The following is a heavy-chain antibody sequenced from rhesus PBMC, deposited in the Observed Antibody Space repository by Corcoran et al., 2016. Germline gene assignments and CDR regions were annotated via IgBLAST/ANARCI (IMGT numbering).Heavy chain of an antibody. Sequence: QVQLQESGPGLVKPSETLSLTCAVSGGSISRNYWRWIRPSPGPGLGWIGYIYGGRGSTSYNPSLKSRVTISTDTSKNQFSLKLSSVTAADTAVYYCARYKANWNPPPGSLDVWGRGVLVTVSS. D-gene: IGHD1-26*01. CDR3: ARYKANWNPPPGSLDV. J-gene: IGHJ5-2*02. CDR1: GGSISRNY. V-gene: IGHV4-147*01. CDR2: IYGGRGST.